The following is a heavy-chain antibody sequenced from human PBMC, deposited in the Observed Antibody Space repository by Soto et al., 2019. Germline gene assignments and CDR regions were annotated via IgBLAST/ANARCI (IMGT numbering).Heavy chain of an antibody. D-gene: IGHD3-22*01. Sequence: SETLSLTCTVSGASISSGDYYWTWIRQPPGKGLEWIGSIYYSGSTYYNPSLKRRVTISVDTSNNQFSLKLSSVTAADTAVYYCARASYDSSTYYLDYWGQGTLVTVPQ. CDR1: GASISSGDYY. CDR3: ARASYDSSTYYLDY. CDR2: IYYSGST. J-gene: IGHJ4*02. V-gene: IGHV4-30-4*01.